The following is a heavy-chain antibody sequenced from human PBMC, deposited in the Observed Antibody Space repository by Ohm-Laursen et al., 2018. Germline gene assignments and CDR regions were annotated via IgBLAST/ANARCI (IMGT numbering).Heavy chain of an antibody. CDR3: ANPRLPY. Sequence: SLRLSCAASGFTFSSYAMSWVRQAPGKGLEWVSAISGSGGSTNYADSVKGRFTIARDDSKNTVYLQMNSLRVEDTAVYYCANPRLPYWGQGTLVTVSS. D-gene: IGHD6-25*01. CDR2: ISGSGGST. V-gene: IGHV3-23*01. CDR1: GFTFSSYA. J-gene: IGHJ4*02.